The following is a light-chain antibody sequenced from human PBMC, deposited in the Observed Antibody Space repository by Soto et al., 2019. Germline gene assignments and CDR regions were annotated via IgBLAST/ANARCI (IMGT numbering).Light chain of an antibody. Sequence: IVLTQSPATLSLSPGDRATLSCRASQGVSSYLTCYQHKPGQAPRLLIYGASSRPTGIPDRFSGSGSGTDFTLTISRLEPEAFAVYYCAQYGSSGTFGQGNKVDIK. V-gene: IGKV3-20*01. J-gene: IGKJ1*01. CDR3: AQYGSSGT. CDR2: GAS. CDR1: QGVSSY.